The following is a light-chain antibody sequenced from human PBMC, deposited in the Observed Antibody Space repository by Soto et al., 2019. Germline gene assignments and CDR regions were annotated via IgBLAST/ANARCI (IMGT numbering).Light chain of an antibody. V-gene: IGKV3-15*01. CDR3: QQYNIWPPIFT. CDR1: QSVNSN. Sequence: EIVMTQSPATLSLSPGERATLSCRASQSVNSNLAWYQQKPGQAPRLLIYAASTRATGIPARFSGSGSGTAFSPTISSLQSEDFALYYCQQYNIWPPIFTFGPGTKVDIK. CDR2: AAS. J-gene: IGKJ3*01.